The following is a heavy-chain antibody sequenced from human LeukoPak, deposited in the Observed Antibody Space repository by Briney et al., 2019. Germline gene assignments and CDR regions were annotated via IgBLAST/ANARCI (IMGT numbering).Heavy chain of an antibody. Sequence: GASVKVSCKASRSTFIGYYLHWVRQAPGQGLEWVGWINPKNGGSNYAQKFQGRVTMTRDRSISTAYMELSRLTSDDTAVYYCARASFWESPINWFAPWGQGTLVTVSS. CDR2: INPKNGGS. J-gene: IGHJ5*02. V-gene: IGHV1-2*02. D-gene: IGHD3-16*01. CDR3: ARASFWESPINWFAP. CDR1: RSTFIGYY.